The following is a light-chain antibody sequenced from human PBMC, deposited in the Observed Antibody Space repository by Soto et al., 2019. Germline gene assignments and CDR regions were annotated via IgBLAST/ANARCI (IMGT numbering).Light chain of an antibody. CDR1: NSDVGVYNY. CDR2: EVS. Sequence: QSALTQPASVSGSPGQSITISCTGTNSDVGVYNYVSWYQQHPGKAPKRVIYEVSNRPSGVSNRFSGSKSGNTASLTISGLQAEDEADYYCSSYTSSSTPLYVFGTGTKVTVL. CDR3: SSYTSSSTPLYV. V-gene: IGLV2-14*01. J-gene: IGLJ1*01.